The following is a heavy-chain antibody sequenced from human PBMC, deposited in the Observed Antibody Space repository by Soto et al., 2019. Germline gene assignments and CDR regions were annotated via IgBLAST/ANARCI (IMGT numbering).Heavy chain of an antibody. CDR3: ARSGLRRHNWFDP. Sequence: GGSLRLSCAASGFTFSSYGMHWVRQAPGKGLEWVAVIWYDGSNKYYADSVKGRFTISGDNSKNTLYLQMNSLRAEDTAVYYCARSGLRRHNWFDPWGQGTLVTVSS. CDR2: IWYDGSNK. CDR1: GFTFSSYG. D-gene: IGHD4-17*01. V-gene: IGHV3-33*01. J-gene: IGHJ5*02.